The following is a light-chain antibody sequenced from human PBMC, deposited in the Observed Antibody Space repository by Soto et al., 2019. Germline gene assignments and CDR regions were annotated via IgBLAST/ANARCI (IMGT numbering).Light chain of an antibody. V-gene: IGKV3-15*01. CDR1: QSVAGN. J-gene: IGKJ4*01. Sequence: EIVMTQSPATLSVSPGETATLSCRASQSVAGNLAWYQQKPGQPPRLLIYGVSTRATGVPARFSGSGSETDFTLTISRLEPEDIAVYYCQQYENWPQLTFGGGTKVDIK. CDR2: GVS. CDR3: QQYENWPQLT.